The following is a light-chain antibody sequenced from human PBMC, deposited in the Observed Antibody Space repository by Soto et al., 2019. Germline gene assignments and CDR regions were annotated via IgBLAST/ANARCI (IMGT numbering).Light chain of an antibody. CDR2: EVT. Sequence: QSALTQPASVSGSPGQSITISCTGTSSDVGGYNYVSWYQQHPGKAPKLMIYEVTNRPSWVSNRFSGYKSGNTASLTISGLQAEEEADYYCNSYTSSSNWVFGGGTKETVL. CDR3: NSYTSSSNWV. V-gene: IGLV2-14*01. J-gene: IGLJ3*02. CDR1: SSDVGGYNY.